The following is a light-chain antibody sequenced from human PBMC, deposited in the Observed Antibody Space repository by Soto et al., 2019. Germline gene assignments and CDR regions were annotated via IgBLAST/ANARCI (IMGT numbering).Light chain of an antibody. J-gene: IGKJ1*01. CDR3: QQYGSSPVT. CDR2: VAS. V-gene: IGKV3-20*01. CDR1: QSVSSSY. Sequence: EIVLTQSPGTLSLSPGERATLSCRASQSVSSSYLAWYQQKPGQAPRLLIYVASSRATGIPDRFSGSGSGTDFTLTFSRLEPEDFAVYYCQQYGSSPVTFGQGTKVEIK.